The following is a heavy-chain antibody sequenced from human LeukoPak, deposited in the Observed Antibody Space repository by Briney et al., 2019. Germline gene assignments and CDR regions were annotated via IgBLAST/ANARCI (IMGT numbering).Heavy chain of an antibody. CDR2: ISGSGGST. CDR1: GFTFSSYA. CDR3: ARGSEGATPHYYYGMDV. V-gene: IGHV3-23*01. Sequence: PGGSLRLSCAASGFTFSSYAMSWVRQAPGKGLEWVSAISGSGGSTYYADSVKGRFTISRENAKNSLYLQMNSLRAGDTAVYYCARGSEGATPHYYYGMDVWGQGTTVTVSS. J-gene: IGHJ6*02. D-gene: IGHD1-26*01.